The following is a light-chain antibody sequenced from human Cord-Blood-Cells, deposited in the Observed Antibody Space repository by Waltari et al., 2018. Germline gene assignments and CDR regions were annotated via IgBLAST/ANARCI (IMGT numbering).Light chain of an antibody. CDR2: EVS. Sequence: QSALTQPRSVSGSPVQAVTIYCTGTSSDVGGYNYVSWYLQPPGKAPKLMIYEVSNRHAGVPDRFSGSKSGTTASLTICGLQAEDEADYYCCSYAGSYTLVFGGGTKRTVL. CDR3: CSYAGSYTLV. CDR1: SSDVGGYNY. J-gene: IGLJ3*02. V-gene: IGLV2-11*01.